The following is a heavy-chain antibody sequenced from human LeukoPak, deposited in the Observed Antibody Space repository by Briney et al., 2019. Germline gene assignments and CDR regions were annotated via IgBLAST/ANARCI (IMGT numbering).Heavy chain of an antibody. Sequence: GGSLRLSCAASGITFSNAWMSWVRQAPGKGLEWVGRIKSKTDGGTTDYAAPVKGRFTISRDDSKNTLYLQMNSLKTEDTAVYYCAKVPVRWLGTSFDYWGQGTLVTVSS. J-gene: IGHJ4*02. CDR1: GITFSNAW. V-gene: IGHV3-15*01. CDR3: AKVPVRWLGTSFDY. CDR2: IKSKTDGGTT. D-gene: IGHD5-12*01.